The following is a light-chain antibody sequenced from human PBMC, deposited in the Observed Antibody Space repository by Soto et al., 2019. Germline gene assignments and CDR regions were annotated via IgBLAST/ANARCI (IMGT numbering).Light chain of an antibody. CDR2: KAS. V-gene: IGKV1-5*03. CDR1: QSISSW. Sequence: DIQMTQSPSTLSASVGDRVTITCRASQSISSWLAWYQQKPGKAPKLLIYKASSLESGVPSRFSGSGSGTEFTLTISSLQPDDFATYYCQQYNSYCAVTFGGGTKVEIK. J-gene: IGKJ4*01. CDR3: QQYNSYCAVT.